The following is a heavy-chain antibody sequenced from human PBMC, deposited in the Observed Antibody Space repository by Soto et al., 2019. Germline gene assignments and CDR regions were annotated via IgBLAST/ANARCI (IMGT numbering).Heavy chain of an antibody. CDR3: GRVVEAATRHTDFDS. CDR2: VDYNGVT. V-gene: IGHV4-39*01. CDR1: GGSIYSSDSY. Sequence: SETLSLTCAVSGGSIYSSDSYWGWIRQPPGRGLEFIGNVDYNGVTYYNPSLKSRVTISIDKSKNQVYLRVRSVTVAETAMYYCGRVVEAATRHTDFDSWGQGILVTVS. J-gene: IGHJ4*02. D-gene: IGHD2-15*01.